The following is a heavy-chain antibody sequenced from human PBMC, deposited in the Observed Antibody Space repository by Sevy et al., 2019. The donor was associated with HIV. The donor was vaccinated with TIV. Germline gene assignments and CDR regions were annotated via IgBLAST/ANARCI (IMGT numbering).Heavy chain of an antibody. CDR1: GFTFSSYG. CDR3: AKLGYCSSTSCYTGDKAFDI. CDR2: ISYDGSNK. V-gene: IGHV3-30*18. D-gene: IGHD2-2*02. J-gene: IGHJ3*02. Sequence: GGSLRLSCAASGFTFSSYGMHWVRQAPGKGLEWVAVISYDGSNKYYADSVKGRFTISRDNSKNMLYLQMNSLRAEDTAVYYCAKLGYCSSTSCYTGDKAFDIWGQGTMVTVSS.